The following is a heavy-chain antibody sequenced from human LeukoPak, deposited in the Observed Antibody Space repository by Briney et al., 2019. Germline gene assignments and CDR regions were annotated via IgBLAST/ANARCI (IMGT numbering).Heavy chain of an antibody. CDR3: ARDPPRAYYYDSSGYSADAFDI. Sequence: ASVKVSCKASGYTFTGYYMHWVRQAPGQGLEWMGWINPNSGGTNYAQKFQGRVTMTRDTSISTAYMELSRLRSDDTAVYYCARDPPRAYYYDSSGYSADAFDIWGQGTMVTVSS. CDR2: INPNSGGT. V-gene: IGHV1-2*02. CDR1: GYTFTGYY. D-gene: IGHD3-22*01. J-gene: IGHJ3*02.